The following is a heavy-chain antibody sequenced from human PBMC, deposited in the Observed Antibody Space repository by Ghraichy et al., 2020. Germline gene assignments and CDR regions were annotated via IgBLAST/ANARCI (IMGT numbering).Heavy chain of an antibody. CDR3: ARDDSSGYYRNFDY. J-gene: IGHJ4*02. Sequence: SVKVSCKASGGTFSSYAISWVRQAPGQGLEWMGGIIPIFGTANYAQKFQGRVTITADESTSTAYMELSSLRSEDTAVYYCARDDSSGYYRNFDYWGQGTLVTVSS. V-gene: IGHV1-69*13. D-gene: IGHD3-22*01. CDR1: GGTFSSYA. CDR2: IIPIFGTA.